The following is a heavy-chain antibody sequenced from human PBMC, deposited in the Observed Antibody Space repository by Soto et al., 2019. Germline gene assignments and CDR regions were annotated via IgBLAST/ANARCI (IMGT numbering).Heavy chain of an antibody. CDR3: ARVFSYSESSGPIGQGGFDN. J-gene: IGHJ4*02. V-gene: IGHV4-59*01. CDR1: GFTFSSYA. CDR2: IYYSGST. D-gene: IGHD3-22*01. Sequence: GSLRLSCAASGFTFSSYAMSWVRQAPGKGLEWIGYIYYSGSTNYNPSLKSRVTISVDTSKNQFSLKLRSVTAADTAVYYCARVFSYSESSGPIGQGGFDNWRKGTLLAASS.